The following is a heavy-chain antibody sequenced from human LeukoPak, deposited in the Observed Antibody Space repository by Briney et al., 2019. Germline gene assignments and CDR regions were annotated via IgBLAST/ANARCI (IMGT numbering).Heavy chain of an antibody. CDR1: GGTFSSYA. D-gene: IGHD3-22*01. Sequence: SVKVSCKASGGTFSSYAISWVRQAPGQGLEWMGGIIPIFGTANYAQKFQGRVTITTDESTSTAYMELSSLRSEDTAVYYCARVGQYYDSSRLSNAFDIWGQGTMVTVSS. J-gene: IGHJ3*02. CDR3: ARVGQYYDSSRLSNAFDI. V-gene: IGHV1-69*05. CDR2: IIPIFGTA.